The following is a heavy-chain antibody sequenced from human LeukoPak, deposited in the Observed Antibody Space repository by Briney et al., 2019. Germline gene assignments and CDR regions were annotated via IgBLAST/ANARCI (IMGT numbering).Heavy chain of an antibody. CDR2: TRNKANSYTS. D-gene: IGHD3-10*01. Sequence: GGSLRLSCVASGFTFSDHFMDWVRQAPGKGLEWVGRTRNKANSYTSQYAASVKGRFTISRDDSKNSLYLQMNSLKTEDTAVYYCARDWGYGGSLHYWGQGTLVTVSS. V-gene: IGHV3-72*01. J-gene: IGHJ4*02. CDR1: GFTFSDHF. CDR3: ARDWGYGGSLHY.